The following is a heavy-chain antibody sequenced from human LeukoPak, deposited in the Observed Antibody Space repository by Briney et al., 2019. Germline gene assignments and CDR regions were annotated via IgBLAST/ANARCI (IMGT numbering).Heavy chain of an antibody. CDR2: IYISGIT. V-gene: IGHV4-4*07. D-gene: IGHD3-22*01. CDR1: GDSMNGYY. CDR3: ARGYIYYDHSGYYVYYLDY. Sequence: SETLSLTCTASGDSMNGYYWSWIRQPAGKGPEWIGRIYISGITNSNPSLKSRVTMSVDTSKYQFSLKLKSVAAADTAVYYCARGYIYYDHSGYYVYYLDYWGQGTLVTVSS. J-gene: IGHJ4*02.